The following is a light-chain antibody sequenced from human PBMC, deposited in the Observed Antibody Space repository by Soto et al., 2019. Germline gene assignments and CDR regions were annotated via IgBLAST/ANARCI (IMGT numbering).Light chain of an antibody. Sequence: PGARVTLSCRASHSVSSDYLAWYQQKPGQAPSLLIYGASTRATGIPDRFSGSGSGTDFTLTINRLEPEDSAVYYCQHYVTSLRTFGQGTKVEVK. CDR3: QHYVTSLRT. J-gene: IGKJ1*01. V-gene: IGKV3-20*01. CDR2: GAS. CDR1: HSVSSDY.